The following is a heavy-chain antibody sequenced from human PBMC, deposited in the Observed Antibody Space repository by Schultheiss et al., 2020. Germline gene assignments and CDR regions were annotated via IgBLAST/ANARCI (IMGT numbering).Heavy chain of an antibody. Sequence: SETLSLTCIVSNGSISSSNWWSWVRQPPGKGLEWIGEIYHSGNANYNPSLRSRVTISVDKSKNHFSLTLTSVTAADTAVYYCATAGSGWYTTDDQTLDNWGQGTLVTVSS. D-gene: IGHD6-19*01. CDR3: ATAGSGWYTTDDQTLDN. CDR1: NGSISSSNW. J-gene: IGHJ4*02. V-gene: IGHV4/OR15-8*01. CDR2: IYHSGNA.